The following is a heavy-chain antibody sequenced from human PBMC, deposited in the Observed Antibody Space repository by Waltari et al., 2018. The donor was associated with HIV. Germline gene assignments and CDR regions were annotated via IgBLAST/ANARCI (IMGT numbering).Heavy chain of an antibody. CDR1: GFELHTTGVG. CDR3: AHERVTTVEIGGGNYFDN. J-gene: IGHJ4*02. CDR2: ISWDDDK. Sequence: QIPLKESGPTLLTPTQTLTLTRTFDGFELHTTGVGVGWLRQPPGKALEWLALISWDDDKRYSPSLRSRLTITKDTSKNQVVLTLTNMDPVDTATYYCAHERVTTVEIGGGNYFDNWGQGTLVTVSS. V-gene: IGHV2-5*02. D-gene: IGHD4-17*01.